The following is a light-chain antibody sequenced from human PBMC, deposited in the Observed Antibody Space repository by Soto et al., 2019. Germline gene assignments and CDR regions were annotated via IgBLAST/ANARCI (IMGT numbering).Light chain of an antibody. J-gene: IGKJ1*01. CDR3: HQYGISPPRT. V-gene: IGKV3-20*01. CDR2: GAS. CDR1: QSVSSSY. Sequence: EILLTQSPGTLSLSPGERATLSCRASQSVSSSYLAWYQQKPGQAPRLLIYGASSRATGIPDRFSGSGSGTDFTLTIGRLEPEDFAVYYCHQYGISPPRTFGQGTKVDIK.